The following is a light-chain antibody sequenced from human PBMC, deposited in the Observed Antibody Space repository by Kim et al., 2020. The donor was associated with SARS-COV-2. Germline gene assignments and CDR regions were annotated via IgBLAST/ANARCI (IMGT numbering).Light chain of an antibody. Sequence: ELTQDPAVSVALGQTVRITCQGDSLRRYYASWYQQKPGQAPVLVIYGKNNRPSGIPDRFSGSSSGNTASLTITGAQAEDEADYYCNSRDSSGNHLFYV. CDR1: SLRRYY. V-gene: IGLV3-19*01. CDR3: NSRDSSGNHLFYV. J-gene: IGLJ1*01. CDR2: GKN.